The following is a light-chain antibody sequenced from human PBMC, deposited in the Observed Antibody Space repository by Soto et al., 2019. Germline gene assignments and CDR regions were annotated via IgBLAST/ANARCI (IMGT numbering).Light chain of an antibody. CDR3: QQSYSTPPT. CDR2: AAS. CDR1: QTISIW. J-gene: IGKJ5*01. V-gene: IGKV1-39*01. Sequence: DIQMTQSPATLSASVGDRVTITCRARQTISIWLAWYQHKPGKAPKLLIYAASSLQSGVPARFSGSGSGTEFTLTISSLQPEDFATYYCQQSYSTPPTFGQGTLLEIK.